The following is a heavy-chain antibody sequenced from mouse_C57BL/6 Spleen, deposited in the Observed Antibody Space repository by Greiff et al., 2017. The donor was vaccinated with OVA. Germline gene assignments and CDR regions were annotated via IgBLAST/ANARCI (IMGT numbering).Heavy chain of an antibody. V-gene: IGHV1-55*01. J-gene: IGHJ4*01. CDR3: ARKDYGSTYAMDY. CDR1: GYTFTSYW. D-gene: IGHD1-1*01. Sequence: QVQLKQPGAELVKPGASVKMSCKASGYTFTSYWITWVKQRPGQGLAWIGDIYPGSGSTNYNEKFKSKATLTVDTSSSTAYMQLSSLTSEDSAVYYCARKDYGSTYAMDYWGQGTSVTVSS. CDR2: IYPGSGST.